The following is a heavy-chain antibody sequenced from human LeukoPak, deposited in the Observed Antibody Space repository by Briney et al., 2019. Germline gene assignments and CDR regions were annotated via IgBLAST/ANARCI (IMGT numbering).Heavy chain of an antibody. J-gene: IGHJ4*02. CDR1: GGSISSSSYY. D-gene: IGHD3-16*01. CDR2: IYYSGST. CDR3: ARITWLNYFDY. Sequence: SETLSLTCTVSGGSISSSSYYWGWVRQPPGKGLEWIGSIYYSGSTYYNPSLKSRVTISVDTSKNQFSLKLSSVTAADTAVYYCARITWLNYFDYWGQGTLVTVSS. V-gene: IGHV4-39*01.